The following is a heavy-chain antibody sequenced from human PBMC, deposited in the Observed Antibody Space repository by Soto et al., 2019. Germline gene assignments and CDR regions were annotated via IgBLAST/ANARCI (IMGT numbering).Heavy chain of an antibody. J-gene: IGHJ5*02. CDR3: SRDASRDSSARAWLDP. D-gene: IGHD6-13*01. V-gene: IGHV3-21*01. CDR2: ISSNSAYI. CDR1: GFTFRSFT. Sequence: GGSLRLSCAASGFTFRSFTMNWVRQAPGKGLEWVSTISSNSAYIYYTDALRGRFTISRDNAKNSLHLQMNSLRAEDTAVYYCSRDASRDSSARAWLDPWGQGTTVTVYS.